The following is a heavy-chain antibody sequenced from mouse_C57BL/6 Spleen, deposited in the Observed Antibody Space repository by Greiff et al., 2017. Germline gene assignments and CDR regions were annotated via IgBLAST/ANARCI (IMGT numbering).Heavy chain of an antibody. Sequence: VQLQQPGAELVKPGASVKMSCKASGYTFTSYWITWVKQRPGQGLEWIGDIYPGSGSTNYNEKFKSKGTLTVDTSSSTADMQLSSLTSEDSAVYYCATDSSGVRGFAYWGQGTLVTVSA. J-gene: IGHJ3*01. CDR3: ATDSSGVRGFAY. D-gene: IGHD3-2*02. V-gene: IGHV1-55*01. CDR1: GYTFTSYW. CDR2: IYPGSGST.